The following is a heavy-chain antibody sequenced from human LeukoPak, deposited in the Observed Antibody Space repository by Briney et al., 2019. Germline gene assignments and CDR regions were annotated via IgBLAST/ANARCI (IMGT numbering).Heavy chain of an antibody. D-gene: IGHD6-19*01. V-gene: IGHV4-59*01. CDR2: IYYSGST. CDR1: GGSISSYY. Sequence: SETLSLTCTVSGGSISSYYWSWIRQPPGKGLEWIGYIYYSGSTNCNPSLKSRVTMSVDTSKNQFSLKLSSVTAADTAVYYCARDLAVAGDYYYYYYMDVWGKGTTVTVSS. CDR3: ARDLAVAGDYYYYYYMDV. J-gene: IGHJ6*03.